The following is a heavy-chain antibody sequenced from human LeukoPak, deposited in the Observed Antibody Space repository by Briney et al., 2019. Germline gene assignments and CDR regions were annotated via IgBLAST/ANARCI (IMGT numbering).Heavy chain of an antibody. J-gene: IGHJ6*02. CDR2: ISYEGSNK. CDR1: GFTFSSYG. CDR3: AKGYSSGWYAHYYYYGMDV. V-gene: IGHV3-30*18. Sequence: GGSLRLPCAASGFTFSSYGMHWVRQAPGKGLEWVAVISYEGSNKYYADSVKGRFTISRDNSKNTLYLQMNSLRAEDTAVYYCAKGYSSGWYAHYYYYGMDVWGQGTTVTVSS. D-gene: IGHD6-19*01.